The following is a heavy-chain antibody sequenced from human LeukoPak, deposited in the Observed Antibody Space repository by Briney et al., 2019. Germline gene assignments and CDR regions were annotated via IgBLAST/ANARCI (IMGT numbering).Heavy chain of an antibody. J-gene: IGHJ4*02. CDR1: GFTFSSYA. Sequence: GGSLRLSCAASGFTFSSYAMHWVRQAPGKGLEYVSAISSNGGSTYYANSVKGRFTISRDNSKNTLYLQMGSLRAEDMAVYYCARGPYYGSGDFDYWGQGTLVTVSS. D-gene: IGHD3-10*01. V-gene: IGHV3-64*01. CDR3: ARGPYYGSGDFDY. CDR2: ISSNGGST.